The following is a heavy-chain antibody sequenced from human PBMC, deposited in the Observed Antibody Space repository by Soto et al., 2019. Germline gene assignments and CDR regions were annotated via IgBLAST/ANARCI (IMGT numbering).Heavy chain of an antibody. V-gene: IGHV4-30-4*01. D-gene: IGHD6-13*01. CDR1: GGSISSGDYY. J-gene: IGHJ5*02. CDR2: IYYSGST. CDR3: ARGAAARYRSWFDP. Sequence: QVQLQESGPGLVKPSQTLSLTCTVSGGSISSGDYYWSWIRQPPGKGLGWIGYIYYSGSTYYNPSLKGRVTISVDTSKSQFSLKLSSVTAADTDVYYCARGAAARYRSWFDPWGQGTLVTVSS.